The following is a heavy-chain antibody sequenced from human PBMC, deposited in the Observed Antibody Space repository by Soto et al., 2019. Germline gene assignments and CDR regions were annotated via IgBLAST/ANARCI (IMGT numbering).Heavy chain of an antibody. J-gene: IGHJ4*02. V-gene: IGHV3-64*01. CDR3: ARGGRGYEFDY. Sequence: EVQLVESGGGLVQPGGSLRLSCAASGLTFSSYARHWVRQAPGKGLEYVSVISSNGGSTNCANSVKGRFTISRDNSKNTLYLQMGSLRAEDMAVYYCARGGRGYEFDYWGQGTLVTVSS. CDR1: GLTFSSYA. D-gene: IGHD5-12*01. CDR2: ISSNGGST.